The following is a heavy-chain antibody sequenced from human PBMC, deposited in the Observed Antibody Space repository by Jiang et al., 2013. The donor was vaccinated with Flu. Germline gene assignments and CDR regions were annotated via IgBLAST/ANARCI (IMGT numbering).Heavy chain of an antibody. J-gene: IGHJ6*02. Sequence: SQTLSLTCAISGDSVSSNSAAWNWIRQSPSRGLEWLGRTYFRSKWYNEYAVSVKSRITINPDTSKNHFTLQLDSVTPEDTAVYYCVRGWYNWNLNYYFTMDVWGQGTTVTVSS. V-gene: IGHV6-1*01. CDR2: TYFRSKWYN. CDR1: GDSVSSNSAA. D-gene: IGHD1-7*01. CDR3: VRGWYNWNLNYYFTMDV.